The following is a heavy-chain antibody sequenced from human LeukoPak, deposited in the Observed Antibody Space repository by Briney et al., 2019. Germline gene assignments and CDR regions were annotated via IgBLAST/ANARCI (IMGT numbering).Heavy chain of an antibody. Sequence: GASVKVSCKASGYTFTSYAMHWVRQAPGQRLEWMGWINAGNGNTKYSQKFQGRVTITADKSTSTAYMELSSLRSEDTAVYYCARFHDYGDNYGMDVWGQGTTVTVSS. D-gene: IGHD4-17*01. CDR2: INAGNGNT. CDR3: ARFHDYGDNYGMDV. V-gene: IGHV1-3*01. J-gene: IGHJ6*02. CDR1: GYTFTSYA.